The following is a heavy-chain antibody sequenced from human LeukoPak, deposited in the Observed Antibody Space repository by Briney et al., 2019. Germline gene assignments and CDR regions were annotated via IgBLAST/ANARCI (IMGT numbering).Heavy chain of an antibody. CDR2: INPSGGST. CDR1: GYTFTSYY. V-gene: IGHV1-46*01. J-gene: IGHJ4*02. CDR3: ARVPEDTYYFDY. Sequence: ASVKVSGKASGYTFTSYYMHWVRQAPGQWLEWMGIINPSGGSTSYAQKFQGRVTMTRDTSTSTVYMELSSLRSEDTAVYYCARVPEDTYYFDYWGQGTLVTVSS. D-gene: IGHD2/OR15-2a*01.